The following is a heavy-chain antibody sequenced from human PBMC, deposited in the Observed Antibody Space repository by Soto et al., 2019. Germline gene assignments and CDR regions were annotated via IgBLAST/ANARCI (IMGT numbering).Heavy chain of an antibody. CDR3: ARMRGLGEISPYLDY. CDR2: IYYSGRT. Sequence: QVQLQESGPGLVKPSETLSLTCSISGGSISDYQWNWIRQPPGKGLEWIGYIYYSGRTNYNPSLKSRLTISLDTSTMLFSLRLRSVTAADTAVYYCARMRGLGEISPYLDYWGQGALVTVSS. CDR1: GGSISDYQ. J-gene: IGHJ4*02. D-gene: IGHD3-16*01. V-gene: IGHV4-59*01.